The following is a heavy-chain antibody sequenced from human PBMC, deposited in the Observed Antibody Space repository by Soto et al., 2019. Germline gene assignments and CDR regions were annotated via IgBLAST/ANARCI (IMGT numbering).Heavy chain of an antibody. Sequence: LSLTCTVSGGSINSDFYYWTWIRQHPGKGLEWLGYIYYSGSTYYNPSLKSRITMSLDTSKNQFSLKLSSVTAADTAVYYCARQYHSSGYWFDYWGQGTLVTVSS. V-gene: IGHV4-31*03. J-gene: IGHJ4*02. CDR3: ARQYHSSGYWFDY. D-gene: IGHD3-22*01. CDR1: GGSINSDFYY. CDR2: IYYSGST.